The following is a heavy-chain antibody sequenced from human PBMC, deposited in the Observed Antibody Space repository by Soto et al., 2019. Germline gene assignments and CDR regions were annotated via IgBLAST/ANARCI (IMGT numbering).Heavy chain of an antibody. CDR2: ISSSSSYI. J-gene: IGHJ5*02. CDR1: GFTFSSYS. CDR3: ARDTLYSSSWYGGLNWFDP. D-gene: IGHD6-13*01. Sequence: GGSLRLSCAASGFTFSSYSMNWVRQAPGKGLEWVSSISSSSSYIYYADSVKGRFTISRDNAKNSLYLQMNSLRAEDTAVYYCARDTLYSSSWYGGLNWFDPWGQGTLVTVSS. V-gene: IGHV3-21*01.